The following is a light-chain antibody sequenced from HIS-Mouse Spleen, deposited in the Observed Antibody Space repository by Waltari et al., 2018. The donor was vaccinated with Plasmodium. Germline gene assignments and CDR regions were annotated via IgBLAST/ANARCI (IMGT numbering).Light chain of an antibody. CDR1: QSVSSSY. Sequence: EIVLTQSPGTLSLSPGERATLSCRAIQSVSSSYLAWYQQKPGQAPRLLIYGASSRATGSPDRFSGSGSGTDFTLTISRLEPEDFAVYYCQQYGSSPYTFGQGTKLEIK. CDR3: QQYGSSPYT. CDR2: GAS. J-gene: IGKJ2*01. V-gene: IGKV3-20*01.